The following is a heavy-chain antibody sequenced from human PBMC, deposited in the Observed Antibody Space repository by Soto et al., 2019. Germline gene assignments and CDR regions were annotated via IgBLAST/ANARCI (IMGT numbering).Heavy chain of an antibody. CDR2: ISGSGGST. D-gene: IGHD2-2*01. CDR3: AKGRRSGTTCYSPFDY. V-gene: IGHV3-23*01. Sequence: EVQLSESGGGLVQPGGSLRLSCGASGFTFSSYAMGWVRQAPGNGLEWVSVISGSGGSTYYADSVKGRFSISRDNSKNTVYLQMSNLRAEDTAVYYCAKGRRSGTTCYSPFDYWGQGTVVTVSS. J-gene: IGHJ4*02. CDR1: GFTFSSYA.